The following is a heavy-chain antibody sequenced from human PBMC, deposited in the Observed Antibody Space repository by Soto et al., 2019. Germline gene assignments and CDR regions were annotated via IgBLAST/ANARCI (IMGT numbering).Heavy chain of an antibody. D-gene: IGHD3-16*01. CDR2: ISGSGGST. V-gene: IGHV3-23*01. J-gene: IGHJ6*02. CDR1: GFTFSSYA. CDR3: AKDPAPLGGMDV. Sequence: GGSLRLCCAASGFTFSSYAMSWVRQAPGKGLEWVSAISGSGGSTYYADSVKGRFTISRDNSKNTLYLQMNSLRAEDTAVYYCAKDPAPLGGMDVWGQGTTVTVSS.